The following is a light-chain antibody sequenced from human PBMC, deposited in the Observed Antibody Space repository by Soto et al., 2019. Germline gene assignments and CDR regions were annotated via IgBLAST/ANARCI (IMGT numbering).Light chain of an antibody. Sequence: QSALTQPASVSGSPGQSITISCTGTSSDVGAFNYVSWYQQHPGKGPQVIIYEVSYRPSGVSNRFSGSKSAYTASLTISGLQAEDEADYYCNSQTTSGIRVFGTGTKVTVL. CDR1: SSDVGAFNY. CDR2: EVS. CDR3: NSQTTSGIRV. J-gene: IGLJ1*01. V-gene: IGLV2-14*01.